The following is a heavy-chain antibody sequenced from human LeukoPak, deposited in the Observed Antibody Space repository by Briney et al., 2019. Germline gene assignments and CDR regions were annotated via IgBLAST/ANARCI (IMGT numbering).Heavy chain of an antibody. J-gene: IGHJ3*02. D-gene: IGHD2/OR15-2a*01. CDR3: ASIHQVHGSNTFDI. Sequence: SETLSLTCAVYGGTFSGCYWSWIRQPPGKGLEWVGEINHSGGTTYNPSSRSRVTRAEDTSKNQFSLNLSSVTAADTAVYYSASIHQVHGSNTFDIWGQGSMVTVSS. V-gene: IGHV4-34*01. CDR1: GGTFSGCY. CDR2: INHSGGT.